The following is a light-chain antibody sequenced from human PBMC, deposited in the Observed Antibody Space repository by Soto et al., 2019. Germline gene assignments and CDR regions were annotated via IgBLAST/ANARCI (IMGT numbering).Light chain of an antibody. CDR1: QTISSW. Sequence: DIQMTQSPSTLSGSVGDRVTITCRASQTISSWLAWYQQKPGKAPKLLIYDASKSQFGVPSRFSGSGSGTDFTFTISSLQPEDNATYYCQQYDNRPFTFGPGTKVDI. V-gene: IGKV1-5*01. CDR3: QQYDNRPFT. CDR2: DAS. J-gene: IGKJ3*01.